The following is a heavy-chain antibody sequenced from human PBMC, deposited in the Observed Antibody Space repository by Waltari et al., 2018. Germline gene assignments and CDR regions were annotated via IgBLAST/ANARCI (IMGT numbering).Heavy chain of an antibody. CDR1: GFTFSTYT. Sequence: DVQLVESGGGLVTPGGSLRLSCAASGFTFSTYTMNWVRQAPGKGLEWVSSISSNGAYIYSADSLRGRLTISRDNAKNSLSLQVNSLRADDTAVYYCAREGGRGSSSSDWFDSWGQGTLVTVSS. D-gene: IGHD6-6*01. CDR3: AREGGRGSSSSDWFDS. CDR2: ISSNGAYI. J-gene: IGHJ5*01. V-gene: IGHV3-21*01.